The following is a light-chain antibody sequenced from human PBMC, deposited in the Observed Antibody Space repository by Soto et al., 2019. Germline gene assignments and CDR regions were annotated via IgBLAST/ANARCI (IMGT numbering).Light chain of an antibody. CDR1: QSISSW. V-gene: IGKV1-5*03. CDR3: QQYNSYSQT. J-gene: IGKJ1*01. Sequence: DIQMTQSPSTLSASVGDRVTITCRASQSISSWLAWYQQKPGKTPKLLIYKASSLESGIPSRFSGSGSGTDFTFTFSSLQPDDFATYYCQQYNSYSQTFGQGTKVDIK. CDR2: KAS.